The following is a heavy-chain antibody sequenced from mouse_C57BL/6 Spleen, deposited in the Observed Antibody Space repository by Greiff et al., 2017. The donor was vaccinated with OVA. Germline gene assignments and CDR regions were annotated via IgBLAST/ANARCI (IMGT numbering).Heavy chain of an antibody. D-gene: IGHD2-2*01. CDR3: TRSTMVTTGSFAY. CDR1: GYTFTDYE. CDR2: IDPETGGT. J-gene: IGHJ3*01. V-gene: IGHV1-15*01. Sequence: VQLQQSGAELVRPGASVTLSCKASGYTFTDYEMHWVKQTPVHGLEWIGAIDPETGGTAYNQKFKGKAILTADKSSSTAYMDLRSLTSEDSAVYYCTRSTMVTTGSFAYWGQGTLVTVSA.